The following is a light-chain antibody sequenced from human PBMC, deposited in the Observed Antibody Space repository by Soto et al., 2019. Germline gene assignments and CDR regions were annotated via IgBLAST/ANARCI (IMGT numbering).Light chain of an antibody. V-gene: IGLV2-8*01. CDR3: RSYAGSNNYV. CDR1: SSDVGGYNY. CDR2: EVI. J-gene: IGLJ1*01. Sequence: QSALTQPPSASGSPGQSVTISCTGTSSDVGGYNYVSWYQQHPGKAPKLMIFEVIKRPSGVPDRFSGSKSGNTASLTVSGLQAEDEADYYCRSYAGSNNYVFGTGTKLTVL.